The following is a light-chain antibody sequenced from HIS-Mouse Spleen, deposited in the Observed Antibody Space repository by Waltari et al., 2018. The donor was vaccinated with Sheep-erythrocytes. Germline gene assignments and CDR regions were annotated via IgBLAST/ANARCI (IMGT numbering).Light chain of an antibody. CDR1: SSHVGCYTY. J-gene: IGLJ3*02. Sequence: QSALTQPPSASGSPGQSVPISCTGTSSHVGCYTYVSWYQQHPGKAPKLMIYEVSKRPSGVPDRFSGSKSGNTASLTVSGLQAEDEADYYCSSYAGSNNWVFGGGTKLTVL. V-gene: IGLV2-8*01. CDR2: EVS. CDR3: SSYAGSNNWV.